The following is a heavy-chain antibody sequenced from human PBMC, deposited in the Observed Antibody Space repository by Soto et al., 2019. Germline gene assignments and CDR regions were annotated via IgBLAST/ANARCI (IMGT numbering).Heavy chain of an antibody. CDR2: INPSGGST. D-gene: IGHD3-22*01. CDR1: GYTFTSYY. J-gene: IGHJ4*02. CDR3: ARVRRSSGYYYGY. V-gene: IGHV1-46*01. Sequence: ASVKVSGKASGYTFTSYYMHWVRQAPGQGLEWMGIINPSGGSTSYAQKFQGRVTMTRGTSTSTVYMELSSLRSEDTAVYYCARVRRSSGYYYGYWGQGTPVTVS.